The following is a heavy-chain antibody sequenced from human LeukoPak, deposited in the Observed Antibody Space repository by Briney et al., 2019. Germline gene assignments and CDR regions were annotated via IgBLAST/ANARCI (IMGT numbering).Heavy chain of an antibody. CDR3: ARDRRSFDP. V-gene: IGHV1-46*01. CDR1: GYSFTSHY. J-gene: IGHJ5*02. CDR2: INPSGGST. Sequence: ASVKVSCKASGYSFTSHYMHWVRQAPGQGLEWLGLINPSGGSTSYAQKFQGRVTMTRDMSTSTVYMELSSLRSEDTAVYYCARDRRSFDPWGQGTLVTVSS.